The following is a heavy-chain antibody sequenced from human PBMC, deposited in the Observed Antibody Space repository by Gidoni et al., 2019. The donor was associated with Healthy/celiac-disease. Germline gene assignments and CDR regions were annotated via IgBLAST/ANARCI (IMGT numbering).Heavy chain of an antibody. CDR1: GFTFSGYS. D-gene: IGHD2-15*01. V-gene: IGHV3-21*01. CDR2: ISSSSSYI. Sequence: EVQLVESGGGLVKPGGSLRLSCAASGFTFSGYSMHWVRQAPGKGLEWVSSISSSSSYIYYADSVKCRFTISRDNAKNSLYLQMNSLRAEDTAVYYCASGYCSGGSCYSSYYGMDVWGQGTTVTVSS. CDR3: ASGYCSGGSCYSSYYGMDV. J-gene: IGHJ6*02.